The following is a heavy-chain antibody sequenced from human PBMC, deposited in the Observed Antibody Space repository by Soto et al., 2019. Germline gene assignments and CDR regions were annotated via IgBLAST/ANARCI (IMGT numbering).Heavy chain of an antibody. CDR1: GFTFSSYD. CDR2: IGTAGDT. J-gene: IGHJ2*01. D-gene: IGHD2-2*01. CDR3: ARAFRVPAANSGVLWSWKHSAPNWYFDL. Sequence: EVQLVESGGGLVQPGGSLRLSCAASGFTFSSYDMHWVRQATGKGLEWVSAIGTAGDTYYPGSVKGRFTISRENAKNSLYLQMNSLRARDTAVYYCARAFRVPAANSGVLWSWKHSAPNWYFDLWGRGTLVTVSS. V-gene: IGHV3-13*01.